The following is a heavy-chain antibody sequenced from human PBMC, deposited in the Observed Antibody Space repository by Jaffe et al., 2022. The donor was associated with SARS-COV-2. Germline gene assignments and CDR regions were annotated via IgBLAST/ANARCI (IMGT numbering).Heavy chain of an antibody. CDR1: GFTFKNAW. V-gene: IGHV3-15*01. Sequence: EVQLVESGGGLVKPGGSLRLSCAASGFTFKNAWMTWVRQAPGKGLEWVGHIKSKTDGGTTRYAAPVKGRFSISRDDSKTTLYLEMNSLKTEDTAVYYCTTDLYYDDSGYLFDAFDIWGQGTIVTVSS. J-gene: IGHJ3*02. CDR3: TTDLYYDDSGYLFDAFDI. D-gene: IGHD3-22*01. CDR2: IKSKTDGGTT.